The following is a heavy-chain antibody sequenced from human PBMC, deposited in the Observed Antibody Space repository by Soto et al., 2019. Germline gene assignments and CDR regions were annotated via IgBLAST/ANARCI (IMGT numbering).Heavy chain of an antibody. CDR2: INAGNGNT. Sequence: ASVKVSCKASGYTFTSYAMHWVRQAPGQRLEWMGWINAGNGNTKYSQKFQGRVTITRDTSASTAYMELSSLRSEDTAVYYCARDFGGADYYDSSGSLRDAFDICGQGTIVPVSS. CDR1: GYTFTSYA. J-gene: IGHJ3*02. V-gene: IGHV1-3*01. D-gene: IGHD3-22*01. CDR3: ARDFGGADYYDSSGSLRDAFDI.